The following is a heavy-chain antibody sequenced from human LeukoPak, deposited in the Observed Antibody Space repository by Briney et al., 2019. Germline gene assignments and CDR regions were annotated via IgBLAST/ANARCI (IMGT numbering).Heavy chain of an antibody. Sequence: GGSLRLSCAASGFTFSSYSMNWVRRAPGKGLEWVSYISSSSSTIYYADSVKGRFTISRDNAKNSLYLQMNSLRAEDTAVYYCARGWGGRYCSSNSCSPFDYWGQGTLVNVSS. CDR1: GFTFSSYS. J-gene: IGHJ4*02. V-gene: IGHV3-48*01. CDR3: ARGWGGRYCSSNSCSPFDY. D-gene: IGHD2-2*01. CDR2: ISSSSSTI.